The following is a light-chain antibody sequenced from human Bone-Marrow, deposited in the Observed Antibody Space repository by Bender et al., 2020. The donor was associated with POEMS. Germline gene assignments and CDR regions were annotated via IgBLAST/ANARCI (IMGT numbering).Light chain of an antibody. Sequence: QSALTQPASVSGSPGQSITIACTGTRSDIGSYNHVSWYQQHPGKAPKFMIFEVSKRPSGISDRFSGSKSANTASLTISGLQAEDEADYYCSSYAVSRTVLFGGGTKLTVL. CDR1: RSDIGSYNH. CDR2: EVS. V-gene: IGLV2-23*02. J-gene: IGLJ2*01. CDR3: SSYAVSRTVL.